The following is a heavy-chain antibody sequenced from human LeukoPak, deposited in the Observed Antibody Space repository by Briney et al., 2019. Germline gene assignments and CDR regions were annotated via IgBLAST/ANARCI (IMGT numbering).Heavy chain of an antibody. D-gene: IGHD2-2*01. Sequence: SETLSLTCTVSGVSISSYYLSWIRQPPGKGQEWLGYIYYSGSTNYNPSLKTRVTISVNTSKNQFALKLTSVTARDPAVYYCAKVKRDYCSSTSCYSNAFDIWGQGTMVTVSS. CDR1: GVSISSYY. V-gene: IGHV4-59*12. CDR2: IYYSGST. J-gene: IGHJ3*02. CDR3: AKVKRDYCSSTSCYSNAFDI.